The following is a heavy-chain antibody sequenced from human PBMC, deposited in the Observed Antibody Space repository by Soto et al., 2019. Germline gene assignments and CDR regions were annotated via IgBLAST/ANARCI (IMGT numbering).Heavy chain of an antibody. V-gene: IGHV3-23*01. J-gene: IGHJ4*02. CDR1: GFTFSNYA. D-gene: IGHD3-22*01. CDR3: AKDLKGITMIVVALGY. Sequence: PGGSLSLSCAASGFTFSNYAMSWVRQAPGKGLEWVSAISGSGGSTYYADSVKGRFTISRDNSKNTLHLQMNSLRAEDTAVYYCAKDLKGITMIVVALGYWGQGTLVTVSS. CDR2: ISGSGGST.